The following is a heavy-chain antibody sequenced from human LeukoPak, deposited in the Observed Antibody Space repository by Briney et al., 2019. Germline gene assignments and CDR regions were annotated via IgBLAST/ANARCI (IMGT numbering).Heavy chain of an antibody. CDR3: ARGRGDGYGFGYYYYMDV. Sequence: ASVKVSCKASGYTFTSYGISWVRQAPGQGLEWMGWMNPNSGNTGYAQKFQGRVTMTRNTSISTAYMELSSLRSEDTAVYYCARGRGDGYGFGYYYYMDVWGKGTTVTISS. CDR1: GYTFTSYG. J-gene: IGHJ6*03. CDR2: MNPNSGNT. D-gene: IGHD5-24*01. V-gene: IGHV1-8*02.